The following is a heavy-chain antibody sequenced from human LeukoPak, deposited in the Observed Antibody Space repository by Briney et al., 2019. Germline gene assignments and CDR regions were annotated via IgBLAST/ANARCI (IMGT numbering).Heavy chain of an antibody. J-gene: IGHJ5*02. CDR3: SRDWGGSSLGWFDP. CDR2: IWYDGSNK. CDR1: GFTFNEFG. D-gene: IGHD1-26*01. V-gene: IGHV3-33*01. Sequence: GGSLRLSCAASGFTFNEFGVHWVRQAPGQGLEWVALIWYDGSNKYYADSVKGRFTISRDNSKNTVYLQMNSLRVEDTAVYDCSRDWGGSSLGWFDPWGQGTLVTVSS.